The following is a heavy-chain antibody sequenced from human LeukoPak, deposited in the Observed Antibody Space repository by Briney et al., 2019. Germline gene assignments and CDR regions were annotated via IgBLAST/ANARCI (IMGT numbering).Heavy chain of an antibody. Sequence: SETLSLTCTVSGVSISSYYWTWIRQPPGKGLEWIGYIYYSGNTNYNPSLESRVTISVDTSKKQISLILKSVTAADTAVYYCGRNFEASSTWYIQYWGQGSLVTVSS. CDR2: IYYSGNT. V-gene: IGHV4-59*12. D-gene: IGHD2-2*01. CDR3: GRNFEASSTWYIQY. CDR1: GVSISSYY. J-gene: IGHJ1*01.